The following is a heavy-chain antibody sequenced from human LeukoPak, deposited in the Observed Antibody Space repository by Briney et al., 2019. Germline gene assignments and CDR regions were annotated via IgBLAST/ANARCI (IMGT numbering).Heavy chain of an antibody. J-gene: IGHJ3*01. CDR2: INGSGGST. V-gene: IGHV3-23*01. CDR3: AKALPRGYYYDSSGLYF. Sequence: GGSLTLSCAASGFTFSSYAMSWVRQAPGKGLEWVSAINGSGGSTYYADSVKGRFTISRDNSKNTLYLQMNSLRAEDTAVYYCAKALPRGYYYDSSGLYFGGQGKMATVSS. D-gene: IGHD3-22*01. CDR1: GFTFSSYA.